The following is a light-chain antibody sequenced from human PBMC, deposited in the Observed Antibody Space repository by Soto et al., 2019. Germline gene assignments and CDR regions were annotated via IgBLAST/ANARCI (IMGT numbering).Light chain of an antibody. Sequence: EIVLTQSPGTLSLSPGERATLSCRASQSVSSTYLAGYQQKPGQAPRLLIYGASIRATGVPDRFSGSGSGTDFTLTISRLEPEDFAVYYCQRYGSSPYTFGQGTKLEIK. CDR3: QRYGSSPYT. CDR1: QSVSSTY. CDR2: GAS. V-gene: IGKV3-20*01. J-gene: IGKJ2*01.